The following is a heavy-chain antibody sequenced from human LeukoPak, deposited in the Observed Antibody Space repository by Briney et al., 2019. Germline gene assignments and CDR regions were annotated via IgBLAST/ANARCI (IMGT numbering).Heavy chain of an antibody. D-gene: IGHD2-21*02. CDR2: IFSGGTT. CDR3: ARDPSDDDRSDY. J-gene: IGHJ4*02. V-gene: IGHV3-53*01. Sequence: PGGSLRLSCAASGFTVSSNYMNWVRQAPGKGLEWVSVIFSGGTTYYTDSVKGRFTISRDNSKNTLYLQMNSLRVEDTAVYYCARDPSDDDRSDYWGQGTLVTVSS. CDR1: GFTVSSNY.